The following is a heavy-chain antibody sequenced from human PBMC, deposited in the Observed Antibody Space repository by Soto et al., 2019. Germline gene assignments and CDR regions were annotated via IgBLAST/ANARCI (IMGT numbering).Heavy chain of an antibody. CDR3: AREVVVSRGASYFGY. J-gene: IGHJ4*02. CDR1: GFTFSSNW. D-gene: IGHD2-2*01. Sequence: LRLSCVGSGFTFSSNWMTWVRQAPGKGLEWVANIRQDGSEINYVDSVKGRFTISRDNTKYSLYLQMNSLRPEDTAIYYCAREVVVSRGASYFGYWGPGTLVTVSS. CDR2: IRQDGSEI. V-gene: IGHV3-7*04.